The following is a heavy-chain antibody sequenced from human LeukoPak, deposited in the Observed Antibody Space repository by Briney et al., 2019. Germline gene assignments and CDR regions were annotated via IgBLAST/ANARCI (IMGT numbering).Heavy chain of an antibody. V-gene: IGHV3-23*01. Sequence: GGSLRLSCAASEFTFSNYAMSGVRQAPGKGLEWVSAISGGAGNTYYADSVKGRFTISRDNSKNTLYLQMNSLRAEDTAVYYCATKGACTARYFDYWGQGTLVTVSS. J-gene: IGHJ4*02. D-gene: IGHD2-8*02. CDR1: EFTFSNYA. CDR3: ATKGACTARYFDY. CDR2: ISGGAGNT.